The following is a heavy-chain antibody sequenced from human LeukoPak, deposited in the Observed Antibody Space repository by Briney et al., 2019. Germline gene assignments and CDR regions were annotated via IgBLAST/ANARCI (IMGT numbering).Heavy chain of an antibody. J-gene: IGHJ4*02. CDR1: GFTFSSYA. V-gene: IGHV3-23*01. D-gene: IGHD6-19*01. CDR3: AKDQRDGSGWYTGY. Sequence: GGSLRLSCAASGFTFSSYAMNWVRQAPGKGLEWVSAISGSGGSTYYADSVKGRFTISRDNSKNTLYLQMNSLRAEDTAVYYCAKDQRDGSGWYTGYWGQGTLVTVSS. CDR2: ISGSGGST.